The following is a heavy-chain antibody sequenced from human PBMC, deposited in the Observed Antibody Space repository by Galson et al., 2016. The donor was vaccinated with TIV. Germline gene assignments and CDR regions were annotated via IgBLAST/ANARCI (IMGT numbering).Heavy chain of an antibody. J-gene: IGHJ4*02. V-gene: IGHV1-69*05. CDR2: IISISGTA. CDR3: ARGNPVASRGIDY. D-gene: IGHD5-12*01. CDR1: GGTFRSYV. Sequence: SVKVSCKASGGTFRSYVVTWVRQAPGQGLEWMGGIISISGTANYAQKFQGRLTITTDESTSTSYMELTSLTSEDTAIYYCARGNPVASRGIDYWGQGTLVTVSS.